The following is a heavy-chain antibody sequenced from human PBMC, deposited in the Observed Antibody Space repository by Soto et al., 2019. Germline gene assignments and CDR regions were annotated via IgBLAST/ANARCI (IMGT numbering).Heavy chain of an antibody. Sequence: GGSLGRSPTASGFTFSSFGMAWVRQAPGKGLEWVAAIEGSGRRTYYADSVKGRFTISRDNSKDTLDLQMSSLRAEDTAVYYCARYNNGCSLGGFEYCGHGTWFTVSS. CDR3: ARYNNGCSLGGFEY. J-gene: IGHJ4*01. D-gene: IGHD6-19*01. CDR2: IEGSGRRT. CDR1: GFTFSSFG. V-gene: IGHV3-23*05.